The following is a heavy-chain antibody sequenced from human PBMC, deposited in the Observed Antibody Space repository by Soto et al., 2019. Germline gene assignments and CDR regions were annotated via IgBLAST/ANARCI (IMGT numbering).Heavy chain of an antibody. Sequence: SGPTLVNPTQTLTLTCTFSGFSLSTSGVGVGWIRQPPGKALEWLALIYWDDDKRYSPSLKSRLTITKDTSKNQVVLTMTNMDPVDTATYYCAHSFLEYSSSSRRREFDYWGQGTLVTVSS. CDR1: GFSLSTSGVG. D-gene: IGHD6-6*01. V-gene: IGHV2-5*02. J-gene: IGHJ4*02. CDR2: IYWDDDK. CDR3: AHSFLEYSSSSRRREFDY.